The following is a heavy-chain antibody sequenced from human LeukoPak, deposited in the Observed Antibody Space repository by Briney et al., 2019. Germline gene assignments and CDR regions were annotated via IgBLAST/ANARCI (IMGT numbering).Heavy chain of an antibody. Sequence: SQTLSLTCAVSGGSISSGGYSWSWIRQPPGKGLEWIGYIYHSGSTYYNPSLKSRVTISVDTSKNQFSLKLSSVTAADTAVYYCARGGVLRSRIDIWGQGTMVTVSS. J-gene: IGHJ3*02. V-gene: IGHV4-30-2*01. CDR3: ARGGVLRSRIDI. CDR1: GGSISSGGYS. CDR2: IYHSGST. D-gene: IGHD3-10*01.